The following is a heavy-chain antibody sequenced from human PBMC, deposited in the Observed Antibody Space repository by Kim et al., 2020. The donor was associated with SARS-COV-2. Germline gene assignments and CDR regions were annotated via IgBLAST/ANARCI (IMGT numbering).Heavy chain of an antibody. Sequence: AEPVKGRFTISRDNSKNTLYLQMNSLRAEDTAVYYCARDRLVGATSYGMDVWGQGTTVTVSS. CDR3: ARDRLVGATSYGMDV. D-gene: IGHD1-26*01. V-gene: IGHV3-30*07. J-gene: IGHJ6*02.